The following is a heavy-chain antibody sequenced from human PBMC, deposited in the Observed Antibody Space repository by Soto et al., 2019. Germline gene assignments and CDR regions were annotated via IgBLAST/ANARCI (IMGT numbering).Heavy chain of an antibody. CDR3: ARDRLNLRYCSSTSCYTYGMDV. J-gene: IGHJ6*02. CDR2: ISYDGGNK. Sequence: PGGSLRLSCAASGFTFSSYGMHWVRQAPGKGLEWVAVISYDGGNKYYADSVKGRFTISRDNSKNTLYLQMNSLRAEDTAVYYCARDRLNLRYCSSTSCYTYGMDVWGQGTTVTVSS. D-gene: IGHD2-2*02. CDR1: GFTFSSYG. V-gene: IGHV3-30*03.